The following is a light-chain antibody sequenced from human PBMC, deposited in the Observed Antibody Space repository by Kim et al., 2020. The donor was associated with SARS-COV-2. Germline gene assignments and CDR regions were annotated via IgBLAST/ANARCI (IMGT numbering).Light chain of an antibody. CDR1: QSISSW. V-gene: IGKV1-5*03. Sequence: SASVGDMVTITCRASQSISSWLAWYQQKPGKAPKLLIYKASSLDTGVPSRFSGSGSGTEFTLTISSLQPDDFATYYCQQYNTYPCSFGQGTKLEI. J-gene: IGKJ2*04. CDR2: KAS. CDR3: QQYNTYPCS.